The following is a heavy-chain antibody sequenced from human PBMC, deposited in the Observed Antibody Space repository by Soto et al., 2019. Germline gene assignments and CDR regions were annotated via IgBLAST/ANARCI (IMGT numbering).Heavy chain of an antibody. Sequence: GGSLRLSCAASGFTFSSYGMHWVRQAPGKGLEWVAVIWYDGSNKYYADSVKGRFTISRDNSKNTLYLQMNSLRAEDTAVYYCARDGDNELYGDYECFDYWGQGTLVTVSS. CDR3: ARDGDNELYGDYECFDY. D-gene: IGHD4-17*01. J-gene: IGHJ4*02. V-gene: IGHV3-33*01. CDR2: IWYDGSNK. CDR1: GFTFSSYG.